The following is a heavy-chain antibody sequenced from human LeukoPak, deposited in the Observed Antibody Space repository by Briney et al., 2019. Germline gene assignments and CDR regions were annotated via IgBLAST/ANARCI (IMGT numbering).Heavy chain of an antibody. V-gene: IGHV1-46*01. CDR2: INPSGGST. D-gene: IGHD3-10*01. J-gene: IGHJ4*02. Sequence: ASVKVSCKASGYTFTSYYMHWVRQAPGQGLEWMGIINPSGGSTSYAQKFQGRVTMTRDTSTSTVYMELSSLRSEDTAVYYSARDRETYYFDYWGQGTLVTVSS. CDR3: ARDRETYYFDY. CDR1: GYTFTSYY.